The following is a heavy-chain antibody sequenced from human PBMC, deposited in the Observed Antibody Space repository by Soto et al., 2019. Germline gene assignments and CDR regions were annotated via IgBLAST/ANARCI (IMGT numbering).Heavy chain of an antibody. CDR1: GGSISSYY. J-gene: IGHJ5*02. D-gene: IGHD3-3*01. V-gene: IGHV4-59*01. CDR2: IYYSGST. Sequence: PSETLSLTCTVSGGSISSYYWSGIRQPPGKGLEWIGYIYYSGSTNYNPSLKSRVTISVDTSKNQFSLKLSSVTAADTAVYYCARGYDFWSGYYTTTPGWFDPWGQGTLVTVSS. CDR3: ARGYDFWSGYYTTTPGWFDP.